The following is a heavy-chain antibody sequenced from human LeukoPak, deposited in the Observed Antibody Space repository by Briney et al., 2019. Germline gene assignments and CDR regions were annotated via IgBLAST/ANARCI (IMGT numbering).Heavy chain of an antibody. CDR1: GFTFDDYA. D-gene: IGHD1/OR15-1a*01. Sequence: GGSLRLSCAASGFTFDDYAMHWVRQAPGKGLEWVSGISWNSGSIGYADSVKGRFTISRDNAKNSLYLQMNSLRAEDTALYYCAKATEQDWFDPWGQGTLVTVFS. V-gene: IGHV3-9*01. J-gene: IGHJ5*02. CDR2: ISWNSGSI. CDR3: AKATEQDWFDP.